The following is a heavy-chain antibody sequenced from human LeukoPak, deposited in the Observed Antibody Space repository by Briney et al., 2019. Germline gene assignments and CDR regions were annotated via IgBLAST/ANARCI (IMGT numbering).Heavy chain of an antibody. V-gene: IGHV1-2*02. CDR2: INPNSGGT. D-gene: IGHD2-8*01. Sequence: GASVKVSCKASGYTFTGYYMHWVRQAPGQGLEWMGWINPNSGGTNYAQKFQGRVTMTRDTSISTAYMELSRLRSDDTAVYFCAKDGRPGTLLINWFDPWGQGTLVTVSS. J-gene: IGHJ5*02. CDR3: AKDGRPGTLLINWFDP. CDR1: GYTFTGYY.